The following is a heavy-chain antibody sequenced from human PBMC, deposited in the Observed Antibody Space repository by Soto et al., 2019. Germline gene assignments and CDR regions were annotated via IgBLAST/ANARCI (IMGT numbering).Heavy chain of an antibody. CDR1: GGSISSAGYY. Sequence: SETLSLTCTVSGGSISSAGYYWSLIRQHPGKGLEWIGCISYSGSTYYNPSLKSRVTISIDTSKNQFSLKLTSVTAADTAVYFCARLGFYYQSLDPWGPGTLVT. J-gene: IGHJ5*02. CDR3: ARLGFYYQSLDP. V-gene: IGHV4-31*03. CDR2: ISYSGST. D-gene: IGHD3-22*01.